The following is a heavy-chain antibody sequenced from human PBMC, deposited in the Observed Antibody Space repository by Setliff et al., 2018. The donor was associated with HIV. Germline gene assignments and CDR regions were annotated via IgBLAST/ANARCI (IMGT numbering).Heavy chain of an antibody. D-gene: IGHD4-17*01. V-gene: IGHV3-9*01. CDR2: ISWNSGSI. J-gene: IGHJ4*02. CDR3: ASARTFYAESALDY. CDR1: GFTLDDYA. Sequence: LRLSCAASGFTLDDYAMHWVRQAPGKGLEWVSGISWNSGSIGYADSVKGRFTISRDNGKNLLYLQMNTLRAEDTAVYYCASARTFYAESALDYWGQGTLVTVSS.